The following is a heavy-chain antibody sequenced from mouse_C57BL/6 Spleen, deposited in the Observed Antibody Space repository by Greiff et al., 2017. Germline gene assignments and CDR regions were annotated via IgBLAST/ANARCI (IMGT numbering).Heavy chain of an antibody. CDR2: ISSGGDYI. D-gene: IGHD4-1*01. CDR1: GFTFSSYA. J-gene: IGHJ4*01. CDR3: TREGNWDAMDY. V-gene: IGHV5-9-1*02. Sequence: EVKLVESGEGLVKPGGSLKLSCAASGFTFSSYAMSWVRQTPEKRLEWVAYISSGGDYIYYADTVKGRFTISRDNARNTLYLQMSSLKSEETAMYYCTREGNWDAMDYWGQGTSVTVSS.